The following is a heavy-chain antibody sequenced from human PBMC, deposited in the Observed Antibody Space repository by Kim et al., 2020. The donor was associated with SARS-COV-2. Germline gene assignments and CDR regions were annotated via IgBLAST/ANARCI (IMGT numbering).Heavy chain of an antibody. CDR1: GGSISGAHYY. Sequence: SETLSLTCTVSGGSISGAHYYWSWIRQPPGKGLEWVGYIHYSGNTYYNPSLKSRLTISVDTSKKQFSLNLRSMTAADTAIYFCARRASAGDLDWFDPWGQGTLVTVSS. V-gene: IGHV4-31*03. D-gene: IGHD2-21*01. J-gene: IGHJ5*02. CDR3: ARRASAGDLDWFDP. CDR2: IHYSGNT.